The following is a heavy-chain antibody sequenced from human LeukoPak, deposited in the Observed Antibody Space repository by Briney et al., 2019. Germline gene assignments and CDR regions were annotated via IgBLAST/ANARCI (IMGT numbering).Heavy chain of an antibody. V-gene: IGHV4-39*01. J-gene: IGHJ4*02. D-gene: IGHD4-23*01. CDR3: ARHSIEGDYGGNSAANTIDY. CDR2: IYYSGST. Sequence: SETLSLTCTVSGGSISSSSYYWGWIRQPPGKGLEWIGSIYYSGSTYYNPSLKSRVTISVDTSKNQFSLKLSSVTAADTAVYYCARHSIEGDYGGNSAANTIDYWGQGTLVTVSS. CDR1: GGSISSSSYY.